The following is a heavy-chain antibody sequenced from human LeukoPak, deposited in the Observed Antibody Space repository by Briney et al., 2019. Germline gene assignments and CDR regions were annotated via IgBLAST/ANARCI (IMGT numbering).Heavy chain of an antibody. V-gene: IGHV5-51*01. CDR1: GYIFTHNW. D-gene: IGHD3-10*01. CDR3: ARQTRDGSGSRGYSFDF. J-gene: IGHJ4*02. CDR2: IYPGDSDT. Sequence: HGESLKISCKGSGYIFTHNWIGWVRQMPGKGLEWMGIIYPGDSDTRYSPSFEGRVTISVDKSISTAYLQWSSLKASDTAMYYCARQTRDGSGSRGYSFDFWGEGALVTVSS.